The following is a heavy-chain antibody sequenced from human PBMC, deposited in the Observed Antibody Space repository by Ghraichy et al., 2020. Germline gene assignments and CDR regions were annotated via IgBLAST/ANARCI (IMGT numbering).Heavy chain of an antibody. Sequence: SETLSLTCAVYGGSFSGYYWSWIRQPPGKGLEWIGEINHSGSTNYNPSLKSRVTISVDTSKNQFSLKLSSVTAADTAVYYCARGRRIFGVVIPFDPWGQGTLVTVSS. V-gene: IGHV4-34*01. D-gene: IGHD3-3*01. CDR3: ARGRRIFGVVIPFDP. CDR1: GGSFSGYY. J-gene: IGHJ5*02. CDR2: INHSGST.